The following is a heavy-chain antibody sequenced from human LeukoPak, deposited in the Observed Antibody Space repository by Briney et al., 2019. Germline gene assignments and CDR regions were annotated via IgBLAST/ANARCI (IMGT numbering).Heavy chain of an antibody. CDR1: GYTFTSYA. Sequence: ASVNVSCKASGYTFTSYAMHWVRQAPGQRLEWMGWINAGNGNTKYSQKFQGRVTITRDTSASTAYMELSSLRSEDTAVYYCARDQLWFGELYGMDVWGQGTTVTVSS. D-gene: IGHD3-10*01. V-gene: IGHV1-3*01. CDR3: ARDQLWFGELYGMDV. J-gene: IGHJ6*02. CDR2: INAGNGNT.